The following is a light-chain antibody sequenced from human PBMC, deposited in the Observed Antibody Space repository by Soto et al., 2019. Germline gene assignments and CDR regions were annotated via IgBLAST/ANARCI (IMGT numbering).Light chain of an antibody. V-gene: IGLV1-40*03. CDR2: GNN. CDR3: QSYDSSLSSQV. CDR1: TSNIGAGYN. Sequence: QAVVTQPPSVSGAPGQRVTISCSGSTSNIGAGYNVHWYQQLPGTAPKLLIYGNNNRPSGVPDRFSGSKSGASASLAITGLQAEDEADYYCQSYDSSLSSQVFGGGTKLTVL. J-gene: IGLJ3*02.